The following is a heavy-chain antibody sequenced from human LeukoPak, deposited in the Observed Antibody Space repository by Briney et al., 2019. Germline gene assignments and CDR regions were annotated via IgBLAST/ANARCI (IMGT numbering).Heavy chain of an antibody. J-gene: IGHJ4*02. V-gene: IGHV3-23*01. D-gene: IGHD2-21*01. CDR3: AKGILAYCGGDCYSAFDY. CDR2: ISGSGGST. CDR1: GFTFSSYA. Sequence: GGSLRLSCAASGFTFSSYAMSWVRQAPGKVLEWVSAISGSGGSTYYADSVKGRFTISRDNSKNTLYLQMNSLRAEDTAVYYCAKGILAYCGGDCYSAFDYWGQGTLVTVSS.